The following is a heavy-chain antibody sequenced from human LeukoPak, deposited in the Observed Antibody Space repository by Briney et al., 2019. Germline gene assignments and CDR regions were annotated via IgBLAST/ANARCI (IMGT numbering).Heavy chain of an antibody. Sequence: PSQTLSLTCAASGGSISSGGYSWSWIRQPPGKGLEWIGYIYHSGSTYYNPSLKSRVTISVDRSKNQFSLKLSSVTAADTAVYYCARGETDDALDIWGQGTMVTVSS. CDR2: IYHSGST. CDR1: GGSISSGGYS. CDR3: ARGETDDALDI. J-gene: IGHJ3*02. D-gene: IGHD1-26*01. V-gene: IGHV4-30-2*01.